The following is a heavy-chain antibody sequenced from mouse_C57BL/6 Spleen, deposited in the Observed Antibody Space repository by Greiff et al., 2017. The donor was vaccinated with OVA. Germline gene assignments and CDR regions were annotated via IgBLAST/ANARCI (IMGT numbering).Heavy chain of an antibody. V-gene: IGHV5-6*01. D-gene: IGHD1-1*02. CDR3: ARCYGDYYAMDY. CDR1: GFTFSSYG. CDR2: ISSGGSYT. J-gene: IGHJ4*01. Sequence: EVKLLVSGGDLVKPGGSLKLSCAASGFTFSSYGMSWVRQTPDKRLEWVATISSGGSYTYYPDSVKGRFTISRDNAKNTLYLQMSSLKSEDTAMYYCARCYGDYYAMDYWGQGTSVTVSS.